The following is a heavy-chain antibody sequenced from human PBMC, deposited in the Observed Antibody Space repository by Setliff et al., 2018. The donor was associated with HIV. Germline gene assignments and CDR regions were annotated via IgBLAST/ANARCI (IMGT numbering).Heavy chain of an antibody. Sequence: PSETLSLTCAVSGGSISSDAYYWSWIRQCPGKGLEWIGYIYYSGSTYYNPSLKSRITISVDSSKNQLSLKLSSVTAADTAVYYCARGSSTVYNYYMDVWGKGTTVTSP. J-gene: IGHJ6*03. CDR1: GGSISSDAYY. V-gene: IGHV4-31*11. CDR2: IYYSGST. CDR3: ARGSSTVYNYYMDV. D-gene: IGHD1-26*01.